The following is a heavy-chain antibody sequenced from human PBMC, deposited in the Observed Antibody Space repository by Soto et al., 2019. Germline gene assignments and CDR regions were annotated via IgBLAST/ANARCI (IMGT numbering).Heavy chain of an antibody. V-gene: IGHV3-23*01. CDR1: GFILDKYT. J-gene: IGHJ4*02. CDR3: ARVREPDGIWTFDF. Sequence: EVLLLESGGDVVQPGGSLRLSCAASGFILDKYTMGWVCQAPGKGLEWVAESYSSGGTEYSDSVKGRFAIFRDNSKSMFFLQMNSLRVEDTALYYCARVREPDGIWTFDFWGQGTLVTVSS. D-gene: IGHD2-15*01. CDR2: SYSSGGT.